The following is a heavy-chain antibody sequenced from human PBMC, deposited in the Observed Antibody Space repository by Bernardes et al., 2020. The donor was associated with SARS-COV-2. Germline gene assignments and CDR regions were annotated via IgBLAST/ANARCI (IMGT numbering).Heavy chain of an antibody. J-gene: IGHJ4*02. V-gene: IGHV3-23*01. Sequence: GGSLRLSCAASGFTFSTYAMSWVRQAPGKGLEWVSVISATGGRTHYADAVKGRFTISRDNSNNMLYLQTNSLRAEDTAAYYCAKGRCSTADCLLPDYYDYWGQGALVTVSS. CDR3: AKGRCSTADCLLPDYYDY. CDR2: ISATGGRT. CDR1: GFTFSTYA. D-gene: IGHD2-2*01.